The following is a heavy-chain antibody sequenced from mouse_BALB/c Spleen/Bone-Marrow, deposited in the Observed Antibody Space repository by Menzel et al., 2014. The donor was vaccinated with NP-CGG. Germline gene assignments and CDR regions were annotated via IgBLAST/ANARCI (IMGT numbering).Heavy chain of an antibody. V-gene: IGHV2-6-5*01. D-gene: IGHD2-4*01. CDR1: GFSLTDYG. CDR2: IWGVGTT. J-gene: IGHJ3*01. CDR3: AKIYYDFDGFAH. Sequence: VKLVESGPGPVAPSQSLSITCTVSGFSLTDYGVSWIRQPPGKGLEWLGVIWGVGTTYYNSALKSRLSISKDNSKSQVFLKMNSLQTDDTAIYYCAKIYYDFDGFAHWGQGTLVTVSA.